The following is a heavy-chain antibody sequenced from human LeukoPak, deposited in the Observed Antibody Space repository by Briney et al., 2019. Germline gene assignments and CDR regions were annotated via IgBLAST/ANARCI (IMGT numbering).Heavy chain of an antibody. CDR3: ATLDSSSWNHFDY. J-gene: IGHJ4*02. Sequence: ASVKVSCKASGYTFTGYCMHWVRQAPGQGLEWMGWINPNSGGTNYAQKFQGRVTMTRDTSISTAYMELSRLRSDDTAVYYCATLDSSSWNHFDYWGQGTLVTVSS. V-gene: IGHV1-2*02. CDR2: INPNSGGT. D-gene: IGHD6-13*01. CDR1: GYTFTGYC.